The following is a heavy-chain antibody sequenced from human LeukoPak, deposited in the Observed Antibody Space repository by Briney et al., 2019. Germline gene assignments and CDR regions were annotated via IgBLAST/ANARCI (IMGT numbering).Heavy chain of an antibody. CDR3: ARERGDYSNEFSY. CDR1: GYTFTGYY. Sequence: ASVKVSCKASGYTFTGYYMHWVRQAPGQGLEWMGWINPNSGSTNYAQKFQGRVTMARDTSISTAYMELSRLRSDDTAVYYCARERGDYSNEFSYWGQGTLVTVSS. V-gene: IGHV1-2*02. J-gene: IGHJ4*02. D-gene: IGHD4-11*01. CDR2: INPNSGST.